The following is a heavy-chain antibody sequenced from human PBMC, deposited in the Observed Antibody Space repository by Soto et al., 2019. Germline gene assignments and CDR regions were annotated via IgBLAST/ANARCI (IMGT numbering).Heavy chain of an antibody. CDR3: AKDPDGNLED. Sequence: GGSLRLSCAASGFTFENSWMAWVRQAPGKGLEWVANIKQDGSVKQYVDSVKGRFTISRDNAKKSLYLQMNSLRGEDTAVYHCAKDPDGNLEDWGQGTLVTVSS. CDR2: IKQDGSVK. CDR1: GFTFENSW. D-gene: IGHD1-1*01. V-gene: IGHV3-7*01. J-gene: IGHJ4*02.